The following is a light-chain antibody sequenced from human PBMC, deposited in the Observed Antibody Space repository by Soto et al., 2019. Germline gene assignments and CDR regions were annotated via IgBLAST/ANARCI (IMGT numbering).Light chain of an antibody. CDR3: SSYTSSYTYV. V-gene: IGLV2-14*01. Sequence: QSALTQPASVSGSPRQSITISCTGTSSDVGGYNYVSWYQQHPGKAPKLMIYDVSNRPSGVSDRFSGSKSGNTASLTISGLQAEDEADYYCSSYTSSYTYVFGTGTMVTVL. CDR2: DVS. CDR1: SSDVGGYNY. J-gene: IGLJ1*01.